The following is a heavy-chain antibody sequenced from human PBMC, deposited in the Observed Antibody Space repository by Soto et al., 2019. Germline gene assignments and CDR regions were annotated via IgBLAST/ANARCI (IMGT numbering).Heavy chain of an antibody. CDR3: ARETASYCTNDVCFTTGIAVAYFDY. CDR2: IYPGDSDT. V-gene: IGHV5-51*01. D-gene: IGHD2-8*01. Sequence: GESLKISCKGSGYSFTIYWIGWVRQMPGKGLEWMGIIYPGDSDTRYSPSFQGQVTISADKSISTAYLQWSSLKASDTAMYYCARETASYCTNDVCFTTGIAVAYFDYWGQGTLVTVSS. CDR1: GYSFTIYW. J-gene: IGHJ4*02.